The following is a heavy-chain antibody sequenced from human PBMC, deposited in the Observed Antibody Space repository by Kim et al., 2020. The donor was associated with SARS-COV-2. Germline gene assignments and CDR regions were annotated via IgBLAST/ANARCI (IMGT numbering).Heavy chain of an antibody. J-gene: IGHJ4*02. CDR2: IYYSGST. Sequence: SETLSLTCTVSGGSISSSSYYWGWIRQPPGKGLEWIGSIYYSGSTYYNPSLKSRVTISVDTSKNQFSLKLSSVTAADTAVYYCARYCSGGSCYVAYWGQGTLVTVSS. D-gene: IGHD2-15*01. CDR1: GGSISSSSYY. V-gene: IGHV4-39*01. CDR3: ARYCSGGSCYVAY.